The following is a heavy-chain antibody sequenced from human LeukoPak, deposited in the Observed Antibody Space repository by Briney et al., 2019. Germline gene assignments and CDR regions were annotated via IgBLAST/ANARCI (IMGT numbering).Heavy chain of an antibody. CDR3: AREEDV. CDR1: GFTFSNAW. Sequence: GGSLRLSCAASGFTFSNAWMSWVRQAPGKGLEWVSVIYSGGSTNYADSVKGRFTISRDNSKNTLYLQMNSLRAEDTAVYYCAREEDVWGQGTTVTVSS. J-gene: IGHJ6*02. CDR2: IYSGGST. V-gene: IGHV3-53*01.